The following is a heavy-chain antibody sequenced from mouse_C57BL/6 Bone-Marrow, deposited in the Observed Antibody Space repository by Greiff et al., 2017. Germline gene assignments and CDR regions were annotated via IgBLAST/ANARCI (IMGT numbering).Heavy chain of an antibody. CDR1: GFTFSDYY. CDR3: ARRGWLLRYFDV. J-gene: IGHJ1*03. CDR2: ISNGGGST. Sequence: EVKLMESGGGLVQPGGSLKLSCAASGFTFSDYYMYWVRQTPEKRLEWVAYISNGGGSTYYPDTVKGRFTISRDNAKNTLYLQMSRLKSEDTAMYYCARRGWLLRYFDVWGTGTTVTVSS. D-gene: IGHD2-3*01. V-gene: IGHV5-12*01.